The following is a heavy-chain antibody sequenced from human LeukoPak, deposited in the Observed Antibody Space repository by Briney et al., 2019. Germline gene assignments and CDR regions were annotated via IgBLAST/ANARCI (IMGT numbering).Heavy chain of an antibody. Sequence: GGSLRLSCAASGFTFGSYAMSRVRQAPGKGLEWVSAITGSGVSTHYADSVKGRFTISRDNSKDSLYLQMNSLRAEDTAVYYCARARSIAVVPLDYWGQGTLVTVSS. D-gene: IGHD6-19*01. V-gene: IGHV3-23*01. CDR3: ARARSIAVVPLDY. J-gene: IGHJ4*02. CDR2: ITGSGVST. CDR1: GFTFGSYA.